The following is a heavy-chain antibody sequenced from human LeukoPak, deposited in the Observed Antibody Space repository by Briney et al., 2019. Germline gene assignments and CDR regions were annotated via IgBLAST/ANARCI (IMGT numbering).Heavy chain of an antibody. CDR1: GYTFARNG. D-gene: IGHD2-2*01. V-gene: IGHV1-18*01. CDR3: ARDQRPAGLSYYYYMDV. CDR2: ISTYNGKT. J-gene: IGHJ6*03. Sequence: ASVKVSCKASGYTFARNGISWVRQAPGQGLEWMGWISTYNGKTKYAQKFQGRVTMTTDTSTSTAYMELRGLRSDDTAVYFCARDQRPAGLSYYYYMDVWGKGTTVTVS.